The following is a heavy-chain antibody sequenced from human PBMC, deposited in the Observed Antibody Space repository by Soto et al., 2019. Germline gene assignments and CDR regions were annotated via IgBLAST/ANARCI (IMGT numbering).Heavy chain of an antibody. V-gene: IGHV3-53*01. J-gene: IGHJ4*02. D-gene: IGHD1-7*01. Sequence: PGGSLRLSCAASGFTVSANYMTWGRQAPGKGLEWVSVIYSGGSTYYADSMKGRFTISRDNSKNTVYLQMNSLRAEDTAVYYCARLATGTTLDYWAQGSLVTVSS. CDR3: ARLATGTTLDY. CDR2: IYSGGST. CDR1: GFTVSANY.